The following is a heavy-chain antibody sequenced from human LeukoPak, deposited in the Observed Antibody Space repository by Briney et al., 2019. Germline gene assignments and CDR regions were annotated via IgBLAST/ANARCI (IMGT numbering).Heavy chain of an antibody. V-gene: IGHV3-20*04. J-gene: IGHJ4*02. D-gene: IGHD3-10*01. Sequence: LAGGSLRLSCAASGFTFDDYGMSWVRQAPGKGLEWVSGINWNGISRSYTDSVEGRFTISRDNAKNSLDLQMNSLRVEDTALYYCAKGSTSGRGGYFDYWGQGTLVTVSS. CDR3: AKGSTSGRGGYFDY. CDR1: GFTFDDYG. CDR2: INWNGISR.